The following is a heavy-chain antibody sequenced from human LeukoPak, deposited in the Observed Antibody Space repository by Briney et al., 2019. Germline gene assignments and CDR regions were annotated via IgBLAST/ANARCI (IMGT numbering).Heavy chain of an antibody. CDR3: AKIPGIAAAGTDY. Sequence: GGSLRLSCAASGFTFSSYDMHWVRQATGKGLEWVSVIGTAGDTYYLGSVKGRFTISRDNSKNTLYLQMNSLRAEDTAVYYCAKIPGIAAAGTDYWGQGTLVTVSS. D-gene: IGHD6-13*01. V-gene: IGHV3-13*01. J-gene: IGHJ4*02. CDR2: IGTAGDT. CDR1: GFTFSSYD.